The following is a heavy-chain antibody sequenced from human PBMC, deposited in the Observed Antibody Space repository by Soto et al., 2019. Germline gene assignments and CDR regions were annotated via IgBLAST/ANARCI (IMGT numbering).Heavy chain of an antibody. CDR2: IYYSGST. D-gene: IGHD6-13*01. J-gene: IGHJ4*02. V-gene: IGHV4-59*01. CDR3: ARVLAAASEFDY. Sequence: PSETLSLTCTVSGGSISSYYWSWIRQPPGKGLEWIGYIYYSGSTNYNPSLKSRVTISVDTSKNQFSLKLSSVTAADTAVYYCARVLAAASEFDYSGQGTLVTVSS. CDR1: GGSISSYY.